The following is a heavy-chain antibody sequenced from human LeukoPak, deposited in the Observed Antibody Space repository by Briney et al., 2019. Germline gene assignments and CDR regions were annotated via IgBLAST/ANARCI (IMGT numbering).Heavy chain of an antibody. CDR2: ISYDGSNK. CDR3: ATSGSYNY. D-gene: IGHD1-26*01. V-gene: IGHV3-30-3*01. Sequence: GGSLRLSCAASGFTFSSYAMHWVRQAPGKGLEWVAVISYDGSNKYYADSVKGRFTISRDNSKNTLYLQMNSLRAEDTAVYYCATSGSYNYWGQGTLVTVSS. CDR1: GFTFSSYA. J-gene: IGHJ4*02.